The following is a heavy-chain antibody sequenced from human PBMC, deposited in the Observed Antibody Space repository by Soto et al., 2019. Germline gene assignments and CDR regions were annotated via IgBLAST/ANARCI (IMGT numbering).Heavy chain of an antibody. CDR2: ISSSSTTI. V-gene: IGHV3-48*02. D-gene: IGHD3-10*02. CDR3: GRGDYVPDV. CDR1: GFTLSSYS. J-gene: IGHJ6*02. Sequence: EVQLVESGGGLVQPGGSLRLSCTASGFTLSSYSMNWVRQAPGKGLEWVSYISSSSTTIYYADSVKGRFTISKDNAKDSLYLQMNSLRDEDTALYYCGRGDYVPDVWGQGTTVTVSS.